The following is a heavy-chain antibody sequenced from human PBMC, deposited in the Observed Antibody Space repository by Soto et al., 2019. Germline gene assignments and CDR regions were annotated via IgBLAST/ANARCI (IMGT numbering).Heavy chain of an antibody. Sequence: QITLNESGPTVVRPTETLTLTCRFSGFSLTTSGVGVGRIRQSPGKAPEWLALIYWDDDKRYSASLKSRPTITKDTSKNQVVLTVSDLDPTDTATYYCAHRVLRTVFGLVTTTAIYFDFWGQGTPVAVSS. D-gene: IGHD3-3*01. CDR3: AHRVLRTVFGLVTTTAIYFDF. J-gene: IGHJ4*02. V-gene: IGHV2-5*02. CDR2: IYWDDDK. CDR1: GFSLTTSGVG.